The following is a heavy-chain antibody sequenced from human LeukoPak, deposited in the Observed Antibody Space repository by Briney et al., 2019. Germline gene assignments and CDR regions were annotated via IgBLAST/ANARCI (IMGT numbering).Heavy chain of an antibody. Sequence: GGSLRLSCAASGFTFSSYSMNWVRQAPGKGLELVSSISSSSSYIYYADSVKGRFTISRDNAKNSLYLQMNSLRAEDTAVYYCARVPGSVRIAVAGSGPSDYWGQGTLVTVSS. D-gene: IGHD6-19*01. CDR1: GFTFSSYS. CDR3: ARVPGSVRIAVAGSGPSDY. CDR2: ISSSSSYI. V-gene: IGHV3-21*01. J-gene: IGHJ4*02.